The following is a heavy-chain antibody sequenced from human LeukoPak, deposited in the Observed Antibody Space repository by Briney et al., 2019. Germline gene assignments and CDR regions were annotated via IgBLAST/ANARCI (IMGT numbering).Heavy chain of an antibody. CDR3: ARLHSSVKSAIDY. D-gene: IGHD6-19*01. CDR2: INAGNGNT. Sequence: ASVKVSCKASGYTFTSYAMHWVRQAPGQSLEWMGWINAGNGNTKYSQKFQGRVTITRDTSASTAYMELSSLRSEDTAVYYCARLHSSVKSAIDYWGQGTLVTVSS. J-gene: IGHJ4*02. CDR1: GYTFTSYA. V-gene: IGHV1-3*01.